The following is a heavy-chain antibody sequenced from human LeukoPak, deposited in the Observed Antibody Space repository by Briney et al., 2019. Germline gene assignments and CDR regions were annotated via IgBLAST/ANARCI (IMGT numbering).Heavy chain of an antibody. CDR1: GGSIGSSSYY. D-gene: IGHD1-26*01. CDR3: ARDGRFPPEVLPRYFDY. V-gene: IGHV4-39*07. Sequence: PSETLSLTCTVSGGSIGSSSYYWGWIRQPPGKGLNWIGSIYYSGSTYYNPSPKSRVTISVDTSKNQFSLKLSSVTAADTAVYYCARDGRFPPEVLPRYFDYWGQGTLVTVSS. J-gene: IGHJ4*02. CDR2: IYYSGST.